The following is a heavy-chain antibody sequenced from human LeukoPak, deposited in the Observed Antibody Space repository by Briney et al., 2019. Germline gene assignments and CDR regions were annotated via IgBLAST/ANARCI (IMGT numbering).Heavy chain of an antibody. D-gene: IGHD6-19*01. CDR1: GFTFSSYG. CDR3: ARGPSASSGWYAGFDY. Sequence: GGSLRLSCAASGFTFSSYGMHWVRQAPGKGLEWVAVIWYDGSSKYYADSVKGRFTISRDNSKNTLYLQMNSLRAEDTAVYYCARGPSASSGWYAGFDYWGQGTLVTVSS. J-gene: IGHJ4*02. CDR2: IWYDGSSK. V-gene: IGHV3-33*01.